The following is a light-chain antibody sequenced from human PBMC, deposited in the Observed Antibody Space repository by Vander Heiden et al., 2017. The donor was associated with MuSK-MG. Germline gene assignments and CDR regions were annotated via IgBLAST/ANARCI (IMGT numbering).Light chain of an antibody. CDR1: QGISNY. J-gene: IGKJ4*01. CDR2: AAS. CDR3: QQYDNLPIT. Sequence: DIQMTQSPSSLSASVGDRVTITCQASQGISNYLNWYQQKPGKAPKLLIYAASNLETGVPSRFSGSGSGTDFTFTISILQPEDIATYYCQQYDNLPITFGGGSKVQIK. V-gene: IGKV1-33*01.